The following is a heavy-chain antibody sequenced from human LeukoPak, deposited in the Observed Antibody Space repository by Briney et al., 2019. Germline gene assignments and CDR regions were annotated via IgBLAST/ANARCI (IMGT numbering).Heavy chain of an antibody. CDR1: GGSLSTYF. D-gene: IGHD3-3*01. V-gene: IGHV4-59*01. CDR3: ARHLAATSLFGGSGWYFDL. J-gene: IGHJ2*01. CDR2: VHHSGNT. Sequence: PSETLSLTCTVSGGSLSTYFWSWIRQPPGHGLEWIGYVHHSGNTNYNPSLRSRVTISEDTSENQMSLRLSSVTAADTAVYYCARHLAATSLFGGSGWYFDLWGRGTLVTVSS.